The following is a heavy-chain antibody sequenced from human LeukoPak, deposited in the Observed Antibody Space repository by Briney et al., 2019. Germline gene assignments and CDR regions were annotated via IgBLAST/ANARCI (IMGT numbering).Heavy chain of an antibody. CDR1: GFTFSSYD. J-gene: IGHJ3*02. CDR2: ISSGGTTI. D-gene: IGHD3-10*01. CDR3: GAGRQFVGAFDI. Sequence: PGGSLRLSCAASGFTFSSYDLYWVRQAPGKGLEWVSYISSGGTTIKYADSVKGQFTISRDDAKKSLYLQMNSLRAEDTAIYYCGAGRQFVGAFDIWGQGTLVTVSS. V-gene: IGHV3-48*03.